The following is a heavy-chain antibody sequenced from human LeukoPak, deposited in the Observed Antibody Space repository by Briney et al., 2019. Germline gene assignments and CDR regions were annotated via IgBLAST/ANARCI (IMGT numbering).Heavy chain of an antibody. Sequence: SETLSLTCTVSGYSISSGYYWGWIRQPPGKGLEWIGSIYHSGSTYYNPSLKSRVTISVDTSKNQFSLKLSSVTAADTAVYYCARTLQLWYIDYWGQGTLVTVSS. CDR2: IYHSGST. J-gene: IGHJ4*02. CDR3: ARTLQLWYIDY. CDR1: GYSISSGYY. D-gene: IGHD5-18*01. V-gene: IGHV4-38-2*02.